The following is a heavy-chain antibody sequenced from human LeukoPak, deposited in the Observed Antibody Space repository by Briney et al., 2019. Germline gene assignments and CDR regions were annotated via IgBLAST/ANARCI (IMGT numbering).Heavy chain of an antibody. CDR2: ISSSSSHT. D-gene: IGHD2-15*01. Sequence: GGSLRLSCAASGFTLSTYEMTWVRQAPGKGLERVSFISSSSSHTFYADSVKGRFTIFRDTAKNSLYLQMNNLRGEDTAVYYCARDVSSSTRAFDIWGQGTMVAVS. V-gene: IGHV3-48*03. CDR3: ARDVSSSTRAFDI. CDR1: GFTLSTYE. J-gene: IGHJ3*02.